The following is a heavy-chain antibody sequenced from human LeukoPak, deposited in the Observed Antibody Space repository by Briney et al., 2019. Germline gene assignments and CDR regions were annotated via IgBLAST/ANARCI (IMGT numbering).Heavy chain of an antibody. D-gene: IGHD3-10*01. V-gene: IGHV1-69*04. CDR1: GGTFSSYA. Sequence: GASGKVSRKASGGTFSSYAISWVRQAPGQGVEWVGRIIPILGIENYAQKFQGRVTITADKTTSTAHMELRSLRSDDPAVYFCARLDAGFGCGDFDFWGQGTLVTVSS. J-gene: IGHJ4*02. CDR2: IIPILGIE. CDR3: ARLDAGFGCGDFDF.